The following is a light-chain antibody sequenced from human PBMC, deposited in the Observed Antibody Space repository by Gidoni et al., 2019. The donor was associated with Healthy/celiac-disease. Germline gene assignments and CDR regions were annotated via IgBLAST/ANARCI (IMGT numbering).Light chain of an antibody. CDR2: YDS. CDR3: QVWDSSSDHYWV. CDR1: NIGSKS. J-gene: IGLJ3*02. Sequence: SYVLTQPPSVSVAPGKTARITCGGNNIGSKSVHWYQQKPGPAPVLVIYYDSDRPSGIPERFSGSNSGNTATLTISRVEAGDEADYYCQVWDSSSDHYWVFGGGTKLTVL. V-gene: IGLV3-21*04.